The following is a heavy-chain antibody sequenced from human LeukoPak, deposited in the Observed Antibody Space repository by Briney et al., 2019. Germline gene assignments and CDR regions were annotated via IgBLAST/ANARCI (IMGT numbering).Heavy chain of an antibody. CDR1: GGSFSGCY. D-gene: IGHD3-10*01. Sequence: SETLSLTCAVYGGSFSGCYWSWIRQPPGKGLEWIGEINHSGSTNYNPSLKSRVTISVDTSKNQFSLKLSSVTAADTAVYYCARGVGTGAFDIWGQGTMVTVSS. J-gene: IGHJ3*02. CDR2: INHSGST. CDR3: ARGVGTGAFDI. V-gene: IGHV4-34*01.